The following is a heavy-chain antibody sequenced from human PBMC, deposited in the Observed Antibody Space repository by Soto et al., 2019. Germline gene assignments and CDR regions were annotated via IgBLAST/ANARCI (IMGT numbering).Heavy chain of an antibody. CDR1: GGSISSYY. V-gene: IGHV4-59*12. CDR2: IYYSGST. J-gene: IGHJ4*02. D-gene: IGHD2-15*01. CDR3: ARANESSGGSCYSD. Sequence: PSETLSLTCTVSGGSISSYYWSWIRQPPGKGLEWIGYIYYSGSTYYNPSLKSRVTISVDTSKNQFSLKLSSVTAADAAVYYCARANESSGGSCYSDWGQGTLVTVSS.